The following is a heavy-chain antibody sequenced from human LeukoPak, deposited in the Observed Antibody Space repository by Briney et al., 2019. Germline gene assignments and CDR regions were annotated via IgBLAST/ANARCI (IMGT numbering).Heavy chain of an antibody. V-gene: IGHV3-74*01. D-gene: IGHD5-18*01. CDR2: INSDGSTT. J-gene: IGHJ4*02. CDR1: GLTFSGYR. CDR3: ARALDTAIVTGPGGFGGY. Sequence: PGGSLRLSCAASGLTFSGYRMHWVRQAPGKGLVWVSRINSDGSTTTYADSVKGRFTISRDNAKKTLYLQMNSLRVEDTAVYYCARALDTAIVTGPGGFGGYWGQGTLVTVSS.